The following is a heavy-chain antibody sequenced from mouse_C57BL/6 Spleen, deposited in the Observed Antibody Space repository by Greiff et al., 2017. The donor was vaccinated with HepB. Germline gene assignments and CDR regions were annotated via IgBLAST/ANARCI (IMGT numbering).Heavy chain of an antibody. CDR1: GYTFTGYW. CDR3: ARALYDYDCYAMDY. J-gene: IGHJ4*01. V-gene: IGHV1-9*01. D-gene: IGHD2-4*01. Sequence: QVQLQQSGAELMKPGASVKLSCKATGYTFTGYWIEWVKQRPGHGLEWIGEILPGSGGTNYNEKFKGKATFTADTSSNTAYMQLSSLTTEDSAIYYCARALYDYDCYAMDYWGQGTSVTVSS. CDR2: ILPGSGGT.